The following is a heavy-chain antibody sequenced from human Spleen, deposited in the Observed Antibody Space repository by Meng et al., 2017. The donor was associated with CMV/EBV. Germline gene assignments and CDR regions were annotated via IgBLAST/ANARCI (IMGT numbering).Heavy chain of an antibody. J-gene: IGHJ5*02. CDR1: GFTFSHYG. D-gene: IGHD3-3*01. Sequence: SGFTFSHYGMHWVRQDQGKGLAWVSRIRYDGGITDYADSVKGRFTISRDNTKNTLYLEMNGLRAEDTGVYYCARAAIFGANGGWFDPWGQGALVTVSS. CDR3: ARAAIFGANGGWFDP. CDR2: IRYDGGIT. V-gene: IGHV3-74*01.